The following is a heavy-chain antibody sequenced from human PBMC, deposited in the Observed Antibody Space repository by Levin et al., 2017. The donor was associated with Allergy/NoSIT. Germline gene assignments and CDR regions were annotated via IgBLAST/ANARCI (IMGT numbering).Heavy chain of an antibody. CDR2: INPNSGGT. CDR1: GYTFTGYY. D-gene: IGHD2-2*01. CDR3: STGLYSTSSSCYACYCSGGRCLGY. J-gene: IGHJ4*02. Sequence: GESLKISCRSSGYTFTGYYMHWVRQAPGQGLEWMGWINPNSGGTNYAQKFQGRVTMTRDTSISTAYMELSRLRSYDTAVYYCSTGLYSTSSSCYACYCSGGRCLGYWGQGTLVTVSS. V-gene: IGHV1-2*02.